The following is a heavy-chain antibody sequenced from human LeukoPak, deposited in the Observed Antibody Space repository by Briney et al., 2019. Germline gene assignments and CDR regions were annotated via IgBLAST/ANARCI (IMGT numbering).Heavy chain of an antibody. D-gene: IGHD3-22*01. CDR3: AKDPWDDSSGYHFPDY. CDR2: ISGSGGST. Sequence: GGSLRLSCAASGFTFSSYAMSWVRQAPGKGLEWVSAISGSGGSTYYADSVKGRFTISRDNSKNTLYLQMNSLRAEDTAVYYCAKDPWDDSSGYHFPDYWGQGTLVTVAS. V-gene: IGHV3-23*01. J-gene: IGHJ4*02. CDR1: GFTFSSYA.